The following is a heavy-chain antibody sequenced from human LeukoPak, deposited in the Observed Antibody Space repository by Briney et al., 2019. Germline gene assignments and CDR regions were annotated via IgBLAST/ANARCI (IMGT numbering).Heavy chain of an antibody. CDR2: ISPAGDST. CDR1: GFTFSDYS. Sequence: PGGSLRLSCTASGFTFSDYSMSWVRQAPGAGLEWVSAISPAGDSTTDADSVKGRFTISRDNSKNTLYLQMNGLRAEATALYYCAKGRYCTGGTCTLFHYWGQGTLVSVSS. V-gene: IGHV3-23*01. CDR3: AKGRYCTGGTCTLFHY. J-gene: IGHJ4*02. D-gene: IGHD2-15*01.